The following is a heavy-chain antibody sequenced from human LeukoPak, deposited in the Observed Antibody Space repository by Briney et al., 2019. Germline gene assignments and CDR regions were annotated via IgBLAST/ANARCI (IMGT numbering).Heavy chain of an antibody. CDR1: GFTFSSYS. CDR2: ISSSSSYI. J-gene: IGHJ4*02. CDR3: ARSHDYGDPFDY. Sequence: GGSLRLSCAASGFTFSSYSMNWVRQAPGKGLEWVSSISSSSSYIYYADSVKGRFTISRDSAKNSLYLQMNSLRDEDTAVYYCARSHDYGDPFDYWGQGTLVTVSS. V-gene: IGHV3-21*01. D-gene: IGHD4-17*01.